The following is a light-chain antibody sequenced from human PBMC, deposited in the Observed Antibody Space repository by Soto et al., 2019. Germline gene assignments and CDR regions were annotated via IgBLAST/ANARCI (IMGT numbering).Light chain of an antibody. Sequence: EIVLTQSPGTLSLSPGERATLSCRASQSVSSGYLAWFQQKPGQPPRVLIYETSSRATGIPDRFSGSGSGTDFTLTISSLEPEDFAVYYYQQYGSSPPVTFGPGTKVDIK. CDR2: ETS. J-gene: IGKJ3*01. V-gene: IGKV3-20*01. CDR1: QSVSSGY. CDR3: QQYGSSPPVT.